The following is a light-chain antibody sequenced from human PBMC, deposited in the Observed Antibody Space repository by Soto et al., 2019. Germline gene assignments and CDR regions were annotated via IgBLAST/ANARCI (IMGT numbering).Light chain of an antibody. J-gene: IGKJ5*01. CDR2: HAS. V-gene: IGKV1-33*01. Sequence: DIQMTQSPSSLSASIGDRVTITCQASQNITNNLSWYQQKPGKAPNLLIYHASKLAKGVTSRFRRSGSGTDFSFIITRLQREDLATYYFQYDYGLPCLTFGRGTRLQIK. CDR3: QYDYGLPCLT. CDR1: QNITNN.